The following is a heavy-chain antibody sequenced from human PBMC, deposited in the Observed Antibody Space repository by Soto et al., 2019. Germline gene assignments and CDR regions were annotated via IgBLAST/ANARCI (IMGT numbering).Heavy chain of an antibody. CDR3: ARPFPDNTYYYYGMDV. D-gene: IGHD1-1*01. CDR2: ISRSGDTT. V-gene: IGHV3-23*01. CDR1: GFTFSSYA. J-gene: IGHJ6*02. Sequence: GGSLRLSCAASGFTFSSYAMSWVRQAPGKGLEWVSTISRSGDTTYYADSVKGRFTVSRDNSKNALYLQLNSLRAEDTAVYYCARPFPDNTYYYYGMDVWGQGTTVTVSS.